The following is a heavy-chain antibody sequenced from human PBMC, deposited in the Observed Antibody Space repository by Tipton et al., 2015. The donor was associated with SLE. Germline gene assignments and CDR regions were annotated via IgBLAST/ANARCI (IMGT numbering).Heavy chain of an antibody. CDR1: GFTLSGSA. D-gene: IGHD5-18*01. CDR2: IRSKANSYAT. CDR3: TRPGTNERDSYGPYYFDY. J-gene: IGHJ4*02. Sequence: GSLRLSCAASGFTLSGSAMHWVRQASGKGLEWIGRIRSKANSYATAYAAPVKGRFTISRDDSKNTTYLQMNSLKSEDTAVHYCTRPGTNERDSYGPYYFDYWGQGTLVTVSS. V-gene: IGHV3-73*01.